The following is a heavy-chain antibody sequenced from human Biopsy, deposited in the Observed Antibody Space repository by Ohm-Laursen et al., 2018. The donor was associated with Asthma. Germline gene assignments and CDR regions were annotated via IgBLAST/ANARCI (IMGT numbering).Heavy chain of an antibody. Sequence: TLPLTCAVSGDSINSGGYFWEWDRQAPGEGPGRVDYLLYTGATHYNPSHKSRVTISVDRSKRQFSLKVNSVTAADTAVYYCARMITMIQAANYYSYAMDVWGQGTTVTVSS. CDR2: LLYTGAT. D-gene: IGHD3-22*01. CDR3: ARMITMIQAANYYSYAMDV. J-gene: IGHJ6*02. CDR1: GDSINSGGYF. V-gene: IGHV4-30-2*01.